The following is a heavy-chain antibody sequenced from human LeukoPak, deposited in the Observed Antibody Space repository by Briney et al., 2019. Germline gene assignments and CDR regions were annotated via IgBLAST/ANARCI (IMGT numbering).Heavy chain of an antibody. CDR2: ISGSGGST. J-gene: IGHJ4*02. CDR3: AKDKVTMVRGVLDDY. CDR1: YA. D-gene: IGHD3-10*01. Sequence: YAMSXVRQAPGKGXEWGSAISGSGGSTDYADSVKGRFTISRDNSKNTLYLQMNSLRAEDTAVYYCAKDKVTMVRGVLDDYWGQGTLVTVSS. V-gene: IGHV3-23*01.